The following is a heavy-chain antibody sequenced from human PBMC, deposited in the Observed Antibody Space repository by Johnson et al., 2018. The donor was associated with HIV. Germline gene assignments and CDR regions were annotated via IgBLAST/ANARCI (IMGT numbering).Heavy chain of an antibody. Sequence: VQLVESGGGLVQPGGSLRLSCAASGFTVSSYFMNWVRQAPGKGLEWVSVIYSGGSTYSADSVKGRFTISRDNSKNTLHLQMNSLRGEDTAVYYCARLSKGGFDAFDIWGQGTMVTVSS. CDR1: GFTVSSYF. D-gene: IGHD5/OR15-5a*01. CDR3: ARLSKGGFDAFDI. CDR2: IYSGGST. V-gene: IGHV3-66*01. J-gene: IGHJ3*02.